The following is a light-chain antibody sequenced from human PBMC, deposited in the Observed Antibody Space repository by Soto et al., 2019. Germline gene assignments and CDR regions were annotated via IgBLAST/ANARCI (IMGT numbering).Light chain of an antibody. CDR1: QSVSSTF. J-gene: IGKJ1*01. V-gene: IGKV3-20*01. CDR3: GQFVSAPPGT. CDR2: GVS. Sequence: EIVLTQSPGTLSLSPGERATLSCRASQSVSSTFLAWYQQKPGQAPRLLIFGVSNRATGIPDRFSGSGSGTDFTLTISRLEPEDFAVYYCGQFVSAPPGTFGQGTKVEIK.